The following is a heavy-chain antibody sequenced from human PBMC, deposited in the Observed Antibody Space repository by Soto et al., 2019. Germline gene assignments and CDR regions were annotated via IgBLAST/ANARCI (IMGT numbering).Heavy chain of an antibody. J-gene: IGHJ6*02. V-gene: IGHV4-34*01. D-gene: IGHD3-10*01. CDR2: INHSGST. Sequence: PSETLSLTCAVYGGSFSVYYWSWIRQPPGKGLEWIGEINHSGSTNYNPSLKSRVTISVDTSKNQFSLKLSSVTAADTAVYYCAREITGITMVRGSRYYYYGMDVWGQGTTVT. CDR1: GGSFSVYY. CDR3: AREITGITMVRGSRYYYYGMDV.